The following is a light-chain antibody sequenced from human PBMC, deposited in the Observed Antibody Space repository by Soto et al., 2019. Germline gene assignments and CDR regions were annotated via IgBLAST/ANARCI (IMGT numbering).Light chain of an antibody. Sequence: IGMTQSPVTLSVSPGERVTLSCRASDTVSTNLAWFQQKPGQTPRLLIFGASTRATGIPTRFTGSGSETEFTLTIDSLQSEDLAVYYCQQYYNWPAYTFGQGTKLAI. CDR3: QQYYNWPAYT. J-gene: IGKJ2*01. CDR1: DTVSTN. V-gene: IGKV3-15*01. CDR2: GAS.